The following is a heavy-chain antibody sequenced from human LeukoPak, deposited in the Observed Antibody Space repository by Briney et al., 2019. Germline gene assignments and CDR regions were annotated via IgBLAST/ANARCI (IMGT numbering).Heavy chain of an antibody. CDR3: AKDPPYDYVWGGYRYGPDY. CDR2: ISGSGGST. D-gene: IGHD3-16*02. J-gene: IGHJ4*02. Sequence: GGSLRLSCAASGFTFSSYAMSWVRQAPGKGLEWVSAISGSGGSTYYADSVKGRFTISRDNSKNTLYLQMNSLRAEDTAVYYCAKDPPYDYVWGGYRYGPDYWGQGTLVTVSS. CDR1: GFTFSSYA. V-gene: IGHV3-23*01.